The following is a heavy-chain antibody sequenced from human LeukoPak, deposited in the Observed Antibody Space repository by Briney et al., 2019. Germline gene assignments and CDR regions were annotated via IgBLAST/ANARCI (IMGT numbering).Heavy chain of an antibody. CDR1: GFTVRSKY. D-gene: IGHD3-9*01. V-gene: IGHV3-53*01. Sequence: PGGSLRLSCAASGFTVRSKYMSWVRQAPGKGPEWVSVILPGANTYYSASVRGRFTISRDHPRNTLYLQMNNLRAEDTAVYYCATELRYVGGYFDYWGQGTLVTVSS. CDR3: ATELRYVGGYFDY. CDR2: ILPGANT. J-gene: IGHJ4*02.